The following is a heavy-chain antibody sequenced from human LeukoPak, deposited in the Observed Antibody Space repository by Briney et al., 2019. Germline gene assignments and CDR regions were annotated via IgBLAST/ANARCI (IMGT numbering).Heavy chain of an antibody. Sequence: SETLSLTCTVSRGSISSSSYYWGWIRQPRGKGLECIGCIYYSGSTCYNPPLKSRVTISVDTSQNQFSLKLSYVTAADTAVYYCARVFWRDGSGSYYKTRAEYFQHWGQGTLVTVSS. J-gene: IGHJ1*01. CDR3: ARVFWRDGSGSYYKTRAEYFQH. D-gene: IGHD3-10*01. V-gene: IGHV4-39*07. CDR2: IYYSGST. CDR1: RGSISSSSYY.